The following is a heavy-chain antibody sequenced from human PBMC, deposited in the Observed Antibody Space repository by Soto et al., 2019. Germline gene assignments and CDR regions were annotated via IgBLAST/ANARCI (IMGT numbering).Heavy chain of an antibody. CDR1: GGSISSGGYS. V-gene: IGHV4-30-2*01. D-gene: IGHD2-21*02. Sequence: PSETLSLTCAVSGGSISSGGYSWSWIRQPPGKGLEWIGYIYHSGSTYYNPSLKSRVTISVDRSKNQFSLKLSSVTAADTAVYYCVNGGDDGWFDPWGQGTLVTVSS. J-gene: IGHJ5*02. CDR2: IYHSGST. CDR3: VNGGDDGWFDP.